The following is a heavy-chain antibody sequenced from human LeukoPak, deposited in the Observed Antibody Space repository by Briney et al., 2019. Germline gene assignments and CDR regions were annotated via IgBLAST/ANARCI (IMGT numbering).Heavy chain of an antibody. CDR1: VYTLTICY. CDR2: INPSGGST. CDR3: ASSKYDGGGY. J-gene: IGHJ4*02. D-gene: IGHD2-8*01. V-gene: IGHV1-46*01. Sequence: ASVTVSCTATVYTLTICYMHPVRQAPGQGLEWMGIINPSGGSTSYAQKLQGRVTMTRDTSTSTVYMELSSLRAEDTAVYYCASSKYDGGGYWGQGTLVTVSS.